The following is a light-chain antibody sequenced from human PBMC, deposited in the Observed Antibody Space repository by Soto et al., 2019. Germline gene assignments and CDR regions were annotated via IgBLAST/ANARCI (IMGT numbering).Light chain of an antibody. CDR1: RSNIGSNT. CDR2: SNN. J-gene: IGLJ2*01. V-gene: IGLV1-44*01. CDR3: AAWDGSLNGVL. Sequence: AVVTQPPSASGTPGQRVTISCSGSRSNIGSNTVSWYQQLPGTAPKVLIYSNNQRPSGVPDRFSGSRSGTSASLAISGLQSEDEADYYCAAWDGSLNGVLFGGGTKLTVL.